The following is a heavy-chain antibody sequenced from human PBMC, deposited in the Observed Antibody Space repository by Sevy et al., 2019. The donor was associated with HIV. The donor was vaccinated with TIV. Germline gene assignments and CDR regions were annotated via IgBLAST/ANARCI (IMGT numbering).Heavy chain of an antibody. CDR3: AREMAVLLWFGELPIYRGENAFDI. J-gene: IGHJ3*02. Sequence: GGSLRLSCAASGFTFSSYSMNWVRQAPGKGLEWVSSISSSSSYIYYADSVKGRFTISRDNAKNSLYLQMNSLRAEDKAMYYCAREMAVLLWFGELPIYRGENAFDIWGQGTMVTVSS. CDR2: ISSSSSYI. D-gene: IGHD3-10*01. V-gene: IGHV3-21*01. CDR1: GFTFSSYS.